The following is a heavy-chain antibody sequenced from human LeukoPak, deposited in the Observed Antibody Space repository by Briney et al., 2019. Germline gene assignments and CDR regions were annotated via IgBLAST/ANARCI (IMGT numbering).Heavy chain of an antibody. Sequence: QPGGSLRLSCAASGFTVSSNYMSWVRQAPGKGLEWVSVIYSGGSTYYADSVKGRFTISRDNSKNTLYLQMNSLRAEDTAVYYCAREDDTGRYMGDDAFDIWGQGTMVTVSS. D-gene: IGHD1-26*01. J-gene: IGHJ3*02. CDR2: IYSGGST. V-gene: IGHV3-53*01. CDR1: GFTVSSNY. CDR3: AREDDTGRYMGDDAFDI.